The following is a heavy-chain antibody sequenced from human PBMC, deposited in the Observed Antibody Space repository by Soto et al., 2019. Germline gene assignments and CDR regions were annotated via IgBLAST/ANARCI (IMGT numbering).Heavy chain of an antibody. Sequence: QVQLQESGPGLVKPSETPSLTCTVSGGSFSSYFWSWIRQPPGKGLEWIGYIYYSGSTTYNPSLESRVTISVDTSKNQFSLHLTSVTAADTAVYYCASLVRTGWKIFDHWGQGALVAVSS. CDR2: IYYSGST. CDR3: ASLVRTGWKIFDH. CDR1: GGSFSSYF. D-gene: IGHD6-19*01. V-gene: IGHV4-59*01. J-gene: IGHJ4*02.